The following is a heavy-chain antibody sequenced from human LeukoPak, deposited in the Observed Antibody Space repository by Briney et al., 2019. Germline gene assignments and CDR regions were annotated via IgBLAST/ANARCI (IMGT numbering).Heavy chain of an antibody. CDR2: ISAYNGNT. V-gene: IGHV1-18*01. CDR1: GYTFTSYG. Sequence: ASVKVSCKASGYTFTSYGISWVRQTPGQGLEWMGWISAYNGNTNYAQKLQGRVTMTTDTSTSTAYMELRSLRSDDTAVYYCARNDYDSSGPEYDYWGQGTLVTVSS. D-gene: IGHD3-22*01. J-gene: IGHJ4*02. CDR3: ARNDYDSSGPEYDY.